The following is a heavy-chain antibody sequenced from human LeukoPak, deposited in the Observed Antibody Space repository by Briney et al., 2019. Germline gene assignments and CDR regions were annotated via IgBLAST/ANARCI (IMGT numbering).Heavy chain of an antibody. CDR1: GFTFSSYG. CDR3: AKNYDILTGYYNPFDY. Sequence: GGSLSLSCAASGFTFSSYGMHWVRQAPGKGLEWVAVISYDGSNKYYADSVKGRFTISRDNSKNTLYLQMNSLRAEDTAVYYCAKNYDILTGYYNPFDYWGQGTLVTVSS. V-gene: IGHV3-30*18. D-gene: IGHD3-9*01. J-gene: IGHJ4*02. CDR2: ISYDGSNK.